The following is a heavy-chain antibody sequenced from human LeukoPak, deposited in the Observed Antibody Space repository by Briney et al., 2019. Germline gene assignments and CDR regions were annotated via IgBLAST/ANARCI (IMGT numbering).Heavy chain of an antibody. V-gene: IGHV4-59*01. CDR3: ARGRISNWGFEGALFDA. CDR1: GGSLNSYY. Sequence: SETLSLTCTVSGGSLNSYYWSWIRQPPGKGLEWIGFITHSGGTDFDSSLGGRVTISVDTSKNQFSLRLTSMTAADTAVYFCARGRISNWGFEGALFDAWGQGVLVTVSS. J-gene: IGHJ4*02. CDR2: ITHSGGT. D-gene: IGHD7-27*01.